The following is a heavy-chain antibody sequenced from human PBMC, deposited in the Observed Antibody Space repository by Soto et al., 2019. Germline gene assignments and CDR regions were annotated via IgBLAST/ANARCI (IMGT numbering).Heavy chain of an antibody. V-gene: IGHV1-46*01. J-gene: IGHJ6*02. CDR1: GYTFTSYY. Sequence: ASVKVSCKASGYTFTSYYMHWVRQAPGQGLEWMGIINPSGGSTSYAQKFQGRVTMTRDTSTRKVYMELSSLRSDDTAVYFCAAERPPSMIPTAAIFYSRSGIDVWG. CDR3: AAERPPSMIPTAAIFYSRSGIDV. D-gene: IGHD4-4*01. CDR2: INPSGGST.